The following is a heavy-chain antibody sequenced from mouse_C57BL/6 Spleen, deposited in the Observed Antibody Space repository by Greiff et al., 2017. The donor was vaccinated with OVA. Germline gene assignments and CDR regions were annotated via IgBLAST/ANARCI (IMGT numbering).Heavy chain of an antibody. D-gene: IGHD2-4*01. CDR2: NYPVSGET. Sequence: QVQLKESGAELASPGASVTLSCKASGYTFTDHIMNWVKKRPGQGLEWIGRNYPVSGETNYNQKFMGKATFSVDRSSSTVYMVLNSLTSEDPAVYYCGRQGVDYDYFDYWGQGTTLTVSS. V-gene: IGHV1-11*01. CDR1: GYTFTDHI. CDR3: GRQGVDYDYFDY. J-gene: IGHJ2*01.